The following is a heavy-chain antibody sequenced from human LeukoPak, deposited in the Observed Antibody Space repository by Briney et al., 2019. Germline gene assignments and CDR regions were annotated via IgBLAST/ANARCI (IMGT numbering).Heavy chain of an antibody. CDR2: ISGSGGST. Sequence: GGSLRLSRAAPGFTFSSYAMSWVRQAPGKGLEWVSAISGSGGSTYYADSVKGRFTISRDNSKNTLYLQMNSLRAEDTAVYYCAKDSGGDFRFFDYWGQGTLVTVSS. CDR3: AKDSGGDFRFFDY. CDR1: GFTFSSYA. D-gene: IGHD2-21*02. J-gene: IGHJ4*02. V-gene: IGHV3-23*01.